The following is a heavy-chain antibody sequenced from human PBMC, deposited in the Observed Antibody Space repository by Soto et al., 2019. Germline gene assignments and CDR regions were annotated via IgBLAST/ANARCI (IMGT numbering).Heavy chain of an antibody. CDR3: ARGGIVVVPAAIHGNWFDP. CDR2: INHSGST. Sequence: SETLSLTCAVYGGSFSGYYWSWIRQPPGKGLEWIGEINHSGSTNYNPSLKSRATISVDTSQNQFSLKLSSVTAADTAVYYWARGGIVVVPAAIHGNWFDPWGQGTLVTVSS. D-gene: IGHD2-2*02. V-gene: IGHV4-34*01. J-gene: IGHJ5*02. CDR1: GGSFSGYY.